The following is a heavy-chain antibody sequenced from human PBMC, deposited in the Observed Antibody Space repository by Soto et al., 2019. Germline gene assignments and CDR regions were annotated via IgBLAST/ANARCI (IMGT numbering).Heavy chain of an antibody. Sequence: ASVKVSCKVSGYTLTELSMHWVLQAPGKGLEWMGGFDPEDGETIYAQKFQGRVTMTEDTSTDTAYMELSSLRSEDTAVYYCPTSRFTPLELRMDYFDYWGQGTLVTVSS. CDR1: GYTLTELS. CDR3: PTSRFTPLELRMDYFDY. V-gene: IGHV1-24*01. CDR2: FDPEDGET. J-gene: IGHJ4*02. D-gene: IGHD1-7*01.